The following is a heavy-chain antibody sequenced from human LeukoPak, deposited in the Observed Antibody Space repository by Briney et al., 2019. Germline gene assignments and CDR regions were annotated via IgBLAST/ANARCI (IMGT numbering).Heavy chain of an antibody. CDR1: GGSVNSGIYY. CDR2: IYYSGSA. J-gene: IGHJ6*02. D-gene: IGHD6-13*01. Sequence: SETLSLTCTVSGGSVNSGIYYWSWIRQPPGKGLEWIGDIYYSGSAYYNPSLKSRVTISVDTSKNQFSLKLSSVTAADTAVYYCARMNSSSYGYYYGMDVWGQGTTVTVSS. V-gene: IGHV4-39*07. CDR3: ARMNSSSYGYYYGMDV.